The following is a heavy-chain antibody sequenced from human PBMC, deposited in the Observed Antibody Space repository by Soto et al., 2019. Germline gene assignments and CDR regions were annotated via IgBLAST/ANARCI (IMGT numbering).Heavy chain of an antibody. CDR1: GYTFTSYY. V-gene: IGHV1-46*01. Sequence: QVQLVQSGAEVKKPGASVKVSCKASGYTFTSYYMHWVRQAPGQGLEWMGIINPSGGSTSYAQKFQGRVTMTRATSTSTVYMELSSLRSEDTAVYYSARVYPSDTRYGYVGNNWFDPWGQGTLVTVSS. J-gene: IGHJ5*02. CDR2: INPSGGST. D-gene: IGHD5-18*01. CDR3: ARVYPSDTRYGYVGNNWFDP.